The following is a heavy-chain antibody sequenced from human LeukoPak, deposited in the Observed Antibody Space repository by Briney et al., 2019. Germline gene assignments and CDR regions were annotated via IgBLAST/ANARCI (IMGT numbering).Heavy chain of an antibody. V-gene: IGHV3-23*01. CDR1: GFTVISNY. CDR2: ISDSGGYT. Sequence: GGSLRLSCAASGFTVISNYMSWVRQAPGKGLEWVSSISDSGGYTFYADSVKGRFTISRDNSKNTVYLQMNSLRAEDTAVYYCAKGGSYRSQPYFDYWGQGTPVTVSS. CDR3: AKGGSYRSQPYFDY. J-gene: IGHJ4*02. D-gene: IGHD3-16*02.